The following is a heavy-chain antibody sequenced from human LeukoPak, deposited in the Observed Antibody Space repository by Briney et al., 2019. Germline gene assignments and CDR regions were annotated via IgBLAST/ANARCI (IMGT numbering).Heavy chain of an antibody. CDR1: GFTFSSYS. Sequence: PGGSLRLSCAASGFTFSSYSMNWVRQAPGKGLEWVTSISSNSCYIYYADSVKGRFTISRDNAKNSLYLQMNSLRAEDTAVYYCARDGVGYCSGGSCYPRRFDPWGQGTLVTVSS. CDR2: ISSNSCYI. CDR3: ARDGVGYCSGGSCYPRRFDP. V-gene: IGHV3-21*01. J-gene: IGHJ5*02. D-gene: IGHD2-15*01.